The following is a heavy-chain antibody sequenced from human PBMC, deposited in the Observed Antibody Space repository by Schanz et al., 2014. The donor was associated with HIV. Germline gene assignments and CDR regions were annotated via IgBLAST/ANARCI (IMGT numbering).Heavy chain of an antibody. V-gene: IGHV3-30*18. CDR3: AKDGSWEAFDAFDI. J-gene: IGHJ3*02. Sequence: QVQLVESGGGVVQPGRSLRLSCAASGFTFSSYGMHWVRQAPGKGLEWVGVISYDGSNKYYADSVKGRFTISRDNSKNTLYLQMNSLRAEDTAVYYCAKDGSWEAFDAFDIWGQGTMVTVSS. CDR2: ISYDGSNK. CDR1: GFTFSSYG. D-gene: IGHD1-26*01.